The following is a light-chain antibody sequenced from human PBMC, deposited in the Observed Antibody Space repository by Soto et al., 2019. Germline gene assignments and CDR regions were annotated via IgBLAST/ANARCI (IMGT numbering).Light chain of an antibody. V-gene: IGLV2-23*02. CDR3: CSYASSSTPGV. CDR1: SSDVGSHNL. CDR2: EVI. J-gene: IGLJ3*02. Sequence: QSVLTQPASVSGSPGQSITISCTGTSSDVGSHNLVSWYQQHPGKAPKLMIYEVIKRPSGVSNRFSGSKSGNTASLTISGLQAEDEADYYCCSYASSSTPGVFGGGTKLTVL.